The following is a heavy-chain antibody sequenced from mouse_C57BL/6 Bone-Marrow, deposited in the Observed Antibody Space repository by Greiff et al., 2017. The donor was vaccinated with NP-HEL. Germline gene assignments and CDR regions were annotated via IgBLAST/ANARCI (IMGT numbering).Heavy chain of an antibody. CDR3: ARGTGTDY. V-gene: IGHV1-59*01. CDR1: GYTFTSYW. J-gene: IGHJ2*01. D-gene: IGHD4-1*01. CDR2: IDPSDSYT. Sequence: QVQLQQPGAELVRPGTSVQLSCKASGYTFTSYWMHWVKQRPGQGLEWIGVIDPSDSYTNYNQKFKGKATLTVDTSSSTAYMQLSSLTSEDSAVYYCARGTGTDYWGQGTTLTVSS.